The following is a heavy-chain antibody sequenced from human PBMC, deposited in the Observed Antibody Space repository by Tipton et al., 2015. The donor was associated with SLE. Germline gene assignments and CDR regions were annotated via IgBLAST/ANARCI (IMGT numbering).Heavy chain of an antibody. D-gene: IGHD2-2*01. CDR2: IYHSGNT. Sequence: TLSLTCTVSGGPISSGSHYWGWIRQSPGKGLEWIGSIYHSGNTYYNPSLKSRVTISVDTSKNQFSLKLKSVSAADTAVYYCARGPYGPAASYDYWGQGSLVTVSS. CDR1: GGPISSGSHY. V-gene: IGHV4-39*07. J-gene: IGHJ4*02. CDR3: ARGPYGPAASYDY.